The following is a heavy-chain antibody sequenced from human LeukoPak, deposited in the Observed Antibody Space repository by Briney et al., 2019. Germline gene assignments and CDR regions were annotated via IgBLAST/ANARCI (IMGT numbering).Heavy chain of an antibody. V-gene: IGHV4-39*07. Sequence: SETLSLTCTVSGGSISSSSYYWGWIRQPPGKGLEWIGSIYYSGSTYYNPSLKSRVTISVHMSKNQIFLKLSSVTAADTAVYYCARDRLLWFGELDYWGQGTLVIVSS. D-gene: IGHD3-10*01. J-gene: IGHJ4*02. CDR1: GGSISSSSYY. CDR2: IYYSGST. CDR3: ARDRLLWFGELDY.